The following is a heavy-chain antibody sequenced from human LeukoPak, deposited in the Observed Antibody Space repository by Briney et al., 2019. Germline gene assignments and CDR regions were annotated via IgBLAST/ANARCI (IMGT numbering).Heavy chain of an antibody. CDR2: INAGNGNT. V-gene: IGHV1-3*01. D-gene: IGHD3-22*01. Sequence: GASVKVSCKASGYTFTRYPIHWVRQAPGQRLEWMGWINAGNGNTRYSQIFQGRVTITRVTSASTAYMELSSLRSEDTAVYYCARDWYYYDSSGFYYALRYWGQGTLVTVSS. CDR3: ARDWYYYDSSGFYYALRY. CDR1: GYTFTRYP. J-gene: IGHJ4*02.